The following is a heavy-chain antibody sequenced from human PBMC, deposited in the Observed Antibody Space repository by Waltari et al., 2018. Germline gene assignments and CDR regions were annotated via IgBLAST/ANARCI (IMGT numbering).Heavy chain of an antibody. D-gene: IGHD2-15*01. CDR2: ISSTGDT. V-gene: IGHV3-13*01. CDR1: GFTFSRND. CDR3: ATISSVAIH. J-gene: IGHJ6*02. Sequence: EVQLVESGGGLVHPGGSLRLSCAASGFTFSRNDMHWVRQATGKGLEWVSAISSTGDTYYAASVRGRFTISRENAQRSVYLQMNSLRAGDTALYYCATISSVAIHWGQGTTVTVSS.